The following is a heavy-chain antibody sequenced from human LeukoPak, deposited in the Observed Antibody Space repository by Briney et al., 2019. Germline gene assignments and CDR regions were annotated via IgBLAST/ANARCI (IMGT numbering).Heavy chain of an antibody. D-gene: IGHD6-19*01. CDR3: ARSRGAGPGAYFDY. CDR2: ISNSGSYT. V-gene: IGHV3-11*03. J-gene: IGHJ4*02. Sequence: PGGSLRLSCAVSGFRFGDDYMSWIRQAPGQGLEWVSYISNSGSYTNYADSVEGRFTISRDNAENSLYLQMNSLRAEDTAVYYCARSRGAGPGAYFDYWGQRTLVTVTS. CDR1: GFRFGDDY.